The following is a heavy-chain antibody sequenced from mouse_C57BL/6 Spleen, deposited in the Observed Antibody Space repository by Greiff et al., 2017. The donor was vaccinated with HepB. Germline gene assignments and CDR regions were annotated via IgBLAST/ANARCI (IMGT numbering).Heavy chain of an antibody. CDR2: ISSGGSYT. CDR1: GFTFSSYG. Sequence: EVQLVESGGDLVKPGGSLKLSCAASGFTFSSYGMSWVRQTPDKRLEWVATISSGGSYTYYPDSVKGRFTISRDNAKNTLYLQMSSLKSEDTAMYYCARAYYGSSYYAMDYWGQGTSVTVSS. J-gene: IGHJ4*01. V-gene: IGHV5-6*01. D-gene: IGHD1-1*01. CDR3: ARAYYGSSYYAMDY.